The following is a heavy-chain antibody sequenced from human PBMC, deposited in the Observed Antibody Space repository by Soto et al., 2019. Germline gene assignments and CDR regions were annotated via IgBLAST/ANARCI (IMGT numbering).Heavy chain of an antibody. CDR2: ISGSGGST. V-gene: IGHV3-23*01. CDR3: AKRKRDYYGSGPLGVRLHYYGMDV. J-gene: IGHJ6*02. D-gene: IGHD3-10*01. Sequence: GGSLRLSCAASGFTFSSYAMSWVRQAPGKGLEWVSAISGSGGSTYYADSVKGRFTISRDNSKNTLYLQMNSLRAEDTAVYYCAKRKRDYYGSGPLGVRLHYYGMDVWGQGTTVTVSS. CDR1: GFTFSSYA.